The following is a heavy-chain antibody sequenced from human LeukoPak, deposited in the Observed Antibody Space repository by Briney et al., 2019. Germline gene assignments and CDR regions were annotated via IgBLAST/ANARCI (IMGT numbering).Heavy chain of an antibody. Sequence: SETLSLTCAVSGDSVSRSDSYWDWIRQPPGKGLEWVGTIYYSGRTYNSPSLKSRVTMSVDPSNNHFSLNLRSVTAADTALYYCARRRYYDGSGYLEWGQGTLLSVSS. D-gene: IGHD3-22*01. CDR1: GDSVSRSDSY. V-gene: IGHV4-39*02. CDR2: IYYSGRT. CDR3: ARRRYYDGSGYLE. J-gene: IGHJ1*01.